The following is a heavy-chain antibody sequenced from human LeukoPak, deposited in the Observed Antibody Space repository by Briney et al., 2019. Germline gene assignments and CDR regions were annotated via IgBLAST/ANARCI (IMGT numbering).Heavy chain of an antibody. CDR1: GYTFTGYY. D-gene: IGHD2-2*01. J-gene: IGHJ4*02. CDR3: ARNVVVVPAAKYFGY. CDR2: INPNSGGT. Sequence: ASVKVSCKASGYTFTGYYMHWVRQAPGQGLEWMGWINPNSGGTNYAQKFQGRVTMTRDTSINTAYMELSRLRSDDTAVYYCARNVVVVPAAKYFGYWGQGTLVTVSS. V-gene: IGHV1-2*02.